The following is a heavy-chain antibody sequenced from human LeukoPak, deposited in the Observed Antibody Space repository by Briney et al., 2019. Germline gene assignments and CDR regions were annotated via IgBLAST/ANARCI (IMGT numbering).Heavy chain of an antibody. V-gene: IGHV1-2*02. Sequence: ASVKVSCKTSGYTFTDHYMHWLRQAPGQRLEWMGWINPNSGDPNYAQNFQGRVTMTRDTSTTTVDMELSSLRVEDTAVYYCANLFWRLAVAGTPSGYFDYWGQGTLVTVSS. D-gene: IGHD6-19*01. J-gene: IGHJ4*02. CDR3: ANLFWRLAVAGTPSGYFDY. CDR2: INPNSGDP. CDR1: GYTFTDHY.